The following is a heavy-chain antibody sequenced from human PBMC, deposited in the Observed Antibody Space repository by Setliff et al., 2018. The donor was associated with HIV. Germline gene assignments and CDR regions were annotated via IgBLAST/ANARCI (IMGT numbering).Heavy chain of an antibody. J-gene: IGHJ4*02. CDR3: ARDLNYYDSSGSPYFDY. V-gene: IGHV3-66*01. CDR2: IYSGGSR. CDR1: GLTVSSNY. D-gene: IGHD3-22*01. Sequence: LRLSCAASGLTVSSNYITWVRQAPGKGLERVSVIYSGGSRYYADSVKGRFTISRDNSKNTLYLQMNSLRAEDTAVYYCARDLNYYDSSGSPYFDYWGQGTLVTVSS.